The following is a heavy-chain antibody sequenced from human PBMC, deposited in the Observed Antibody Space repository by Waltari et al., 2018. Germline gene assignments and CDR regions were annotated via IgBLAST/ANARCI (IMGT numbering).Heavy chain of an antibody. D-gene: IGHD6-13*01. CDR2: IIPILGKA. J-gene: IGHJ3*02. CDR3: AGADSSSWYLGACDI. CDR1: GGTFSSYA. Sequence: QVQLVQSGAEVKKPGSTVKVSCKASGGTFSSYAISRVRQAPAQGLEWVGGIIPILGKANYPQKFQGRVTITADETTSTAYMELSSLRSEDTAVYYCAGADSSSWYLGACDIWGQGTMVTVSS. V-gene: IGHV1-69*10.